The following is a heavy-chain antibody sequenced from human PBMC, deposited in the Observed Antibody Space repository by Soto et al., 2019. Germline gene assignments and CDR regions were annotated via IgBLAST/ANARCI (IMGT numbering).Heavy chain of an antibody. Sequence: PSETLSLTCAVYGGSFSGYYWSWIRQPPGKGLEWIGEINHSGSTNYNPSLKSRVTISVDTSKNQFSLKLSSVTAADTAVYYCAREAPYYYGSGSYPNRYFDYWGQGTLVTVSS. CDR3: AREAPYYYGSGSYPNRYFDY. CDR1: GGSFSGYY. J-gene: IGHJ4*02. V-gene: IGHV4-34*01. D-gene: IGHD3-10*01. CDR2: INHSGST.